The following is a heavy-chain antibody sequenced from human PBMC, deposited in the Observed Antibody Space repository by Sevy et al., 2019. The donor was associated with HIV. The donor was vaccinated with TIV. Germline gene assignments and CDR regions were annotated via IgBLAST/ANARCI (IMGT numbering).Heavy chain of an antibody. CDR1: GGSINSDH. CDR2: VYYTVGT. CDR3: ARRNDFDI. J-gene: IGHJ3*02. Sequence: SETLSLTCTVSGGSINSDHWNWIRQLPGKGREWIGYVYYTVGTNYNPTLKNRVTISVDRTKNQFSLKLTSVTAADTAVYYCARRNDFDIWGQGTMVTVSS. V-gene: IGHV4-59*08.